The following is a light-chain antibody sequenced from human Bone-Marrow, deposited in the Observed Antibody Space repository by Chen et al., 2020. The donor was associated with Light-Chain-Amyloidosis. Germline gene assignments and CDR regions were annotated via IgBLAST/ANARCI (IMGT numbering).Light chain of an antibody. CDR1: DLPTKY. CDR3: QSADSSGTYEVI. Sequence: YELTQPPSVLASPGQTARITCSGDDLPTKYAYWYQQKPGQAPVLVIHRDTERPSGISERFSGSSSGTTATLTISGVQAEDEADYHCQSADSSGTYEVIFGGGTKLTVL. V-gene: IGLV3-25*03. CDR2: RDT. J-gene: IGLJ2*01.